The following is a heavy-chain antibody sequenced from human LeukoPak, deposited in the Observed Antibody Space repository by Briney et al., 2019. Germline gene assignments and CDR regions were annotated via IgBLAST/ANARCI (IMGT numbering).Heavy chain of an antibody. V-gene: IGHV1-18*01. J-gene: IGHJ4*02. D-gene: IGHD4-17*01. CDR1: GYTFTSYG. CDR3: PRDYGDAIIDY. CDR2: ISAYNGNT. Sequence: ASVKVSCKASGYTFTSYGISWVRQAPGQGLEWMGWISAYNGNTNYAQKLQGRVTMTTDTSTSTAYMELRSLRSDDTSMDYCPRDYGDAIIDYWGQGTLVTVSS.